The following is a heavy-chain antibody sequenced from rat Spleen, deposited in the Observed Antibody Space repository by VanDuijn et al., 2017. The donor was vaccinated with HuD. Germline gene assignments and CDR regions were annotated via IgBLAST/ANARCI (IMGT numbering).Heavy chain of an antibody. Sequence: EVQLVESDGGLVQPGRTLKLSCAASGFTFSNYYMAWVRQAPTKGLECVAYISTGGGITYYRDSVKGRFTVSRDNAKSTLYLQMDSLRSEDTATYYCTTSNYYSSYIYLDAWGQGASVTVSS. V-gene: IGHV5-27*01. J-gene: IGHJ4*01. CDR2: ISTGGGIT. CDR3: TTSNYYSSYIYLDA. CDR1: GFTFSNYY. D-gene: IGHD1-2*01.